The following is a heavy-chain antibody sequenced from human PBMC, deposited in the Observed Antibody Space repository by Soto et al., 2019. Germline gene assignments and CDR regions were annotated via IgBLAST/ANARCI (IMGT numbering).Heavy chain of an antibody. Sequence: QAQLVQSGAEMKKPGASVRVSCQASGYTFSNNDINWMRQASGGGLEWMGWMNPYSGNTGYEYKFQGRVTMTRDTSTNTAYMELSGLRSDDTAVYFCARGASYSYAKRGVHRNFYFDLWGRGTLVAVSP. V-gene: IGHV1-8*01. J-gene: IGHJ2*01. CDR2: MNPYSGNT. D-gene: IGHD2-8*01. CDR1: GYTFSNND. CDR3: ARGASYSYAKRGVHRNFYFDL.